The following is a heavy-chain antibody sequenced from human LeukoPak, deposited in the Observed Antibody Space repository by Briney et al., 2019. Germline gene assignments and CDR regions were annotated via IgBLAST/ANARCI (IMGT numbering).Heavy chain of an antibody. CDR3: AKEGSSSSNFDY. V-gene: IGHV3-23*01. CDR2: ISGGGGST. CDR1: GFTLSSHA. Sequence: GGSLRVSCAVSGFTLSSHAMKWVRQDPGKGLEWVSAISGGGGSTYYADSVKGRFTISRDNSKNTLYLQMNSLRVEDTAVYYCAKEGSSSSNFDYWGQGTLVTVSS. J-gene: IGHJ4*02. D-gene: IGHD6-6*01.